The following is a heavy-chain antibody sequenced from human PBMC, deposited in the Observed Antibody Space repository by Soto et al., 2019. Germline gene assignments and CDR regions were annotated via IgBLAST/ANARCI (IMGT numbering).Heavy chain of an antibody. J-gene: IGHJ4*02. CDR3: ARVFIYDILTGYLDY. D-gene: IGHD3-9*01. V-gene: IGHV1-18*04. CDR1: GYTSTSYG. CDR2: ISAYNGNT. Sequence: ASVKVSCKASGYTSTSYGISWVRQAPGQGLEWMGWISAYNGNTNYAQKLQGRVTMTTDTSTSTAYMELRSLRSDDTAVYYCARVFIYDILTGYLDYWGQGTLVTVSS.